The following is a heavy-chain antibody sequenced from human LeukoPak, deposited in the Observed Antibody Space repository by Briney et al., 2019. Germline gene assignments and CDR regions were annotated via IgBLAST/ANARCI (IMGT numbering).Heavy chain of an antibody. CDR2: ISGSGGST. D-gene: IGHD3-3*01. CDR1: GFTFSSYA. V-gene: IGHV3-23*01. Sequence: GGSLRLSCAASGFTFSSYAMSWVRQAPGKGLEWVSAISGSGGSTYYADSVKGRFTISRDNSKNTLYLQMNSLRAEDTAVYYCAKEKSHYDVGYCYGMDVWGQGTTVTVSS. J-gene: IGHJ6*02. CDR3: AKEKSHYDVGYCYGMDV.